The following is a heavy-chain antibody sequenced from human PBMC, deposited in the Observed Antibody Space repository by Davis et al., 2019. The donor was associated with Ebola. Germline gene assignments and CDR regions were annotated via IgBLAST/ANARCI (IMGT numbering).Heavy chain of an antibody. CDR1: GYTFTGYY. D-gene: IGHD3-22*01. V-gene: IGHV1-2*02. Sequence: ASVKVSCKASGYTFTGYYMHWVRQAPGQGLEWMGWINPNSGGTNYAQKFQGRVTVTRDTSISTAYMELSRLRSEDTAVYYCARDRYSDGSGYFFEQSHWGQGTLVTVSS. CDR2: INPNSGGT. CDR3: ARDRYSDGSGYFFEQSH. J-gene: IGHJ4*02.